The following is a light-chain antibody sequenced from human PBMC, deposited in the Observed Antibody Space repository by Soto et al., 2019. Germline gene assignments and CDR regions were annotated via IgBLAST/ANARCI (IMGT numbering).Light chain of an antibody. CDR2: GAS. J-gene: IGKJ3*01. Sequence: EIVLTQSPGTLSLSPGERATLSCRASQSVSSSYLAWYQQKPGQAPRLLIYGASSRATGIPDRLSGSGSGTDFTLTISRLEPEDFAGYYCQQDGSAPFTFGPGTKVDIK. CDR3: QQDGSAPFT. CDR1: QSVSSSY. V-gene: IGKV3-20*01.